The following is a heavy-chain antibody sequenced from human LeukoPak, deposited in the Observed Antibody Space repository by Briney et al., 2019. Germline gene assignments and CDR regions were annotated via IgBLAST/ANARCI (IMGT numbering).Heavy chain of an antibody. D-gene: IGHD4-17*01. CDR3: ARRLYGARSLVYFDH. CDR2: IYPGDPET. J-gene: IGHJ4*02. CDR1: GYSFTTHW. V-gene: IGHV5-51*01. Sequence: GESLKISCQASGYSFTTHWIGWVRQMPGRGLEWLGIIYPGDPETKYSPSFQGQVTMSVDRSTNTTYLQWISLKASDTAMYYCARRLYGARSLVYFDHWGRGTQVTVSS.